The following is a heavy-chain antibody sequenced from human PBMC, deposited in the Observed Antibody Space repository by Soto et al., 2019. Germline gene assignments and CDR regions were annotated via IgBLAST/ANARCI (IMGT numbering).Heavy chain of an antibody. CDR1: GCSISSGGYY. CDR2: IYYSGST. D-gene: IGHD3-16*02. Sequence: SETLSLTCTVSGCSISSGGYYWSWIRQHPGKGLEWIGYIYYSGSTYYNPSLKSRVTISVDTSKNQFSLKLSSVTAADTAVYYCARDIGVHLLDYWGQGTLVTVSS. CDR3: ARDIGVHLLDY. V-gene: IGHV4-31*03. J-gene: IGHJ4*02.